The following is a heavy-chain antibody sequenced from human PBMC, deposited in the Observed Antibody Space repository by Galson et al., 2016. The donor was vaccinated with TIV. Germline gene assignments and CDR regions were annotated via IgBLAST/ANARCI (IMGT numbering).Heavy chain of an antibody. CDR1: GFTFSNYY. V-gene: IGHV3-7*02. J-gene: IGHJ4*02. CDR3: ASGSGWLIES. CDR2: IEKDGSET. Sequence: SLRLSCAASGFTFSNYYMNWVRQAPGKGLEWVANIEKDGSETNYVVSVRGRFSISRDNAKNSLYLQMNSLRAEDTAVYYWASGSGWLIESWGQGTLVTVSS. D-gene: IGHD6-19*01.